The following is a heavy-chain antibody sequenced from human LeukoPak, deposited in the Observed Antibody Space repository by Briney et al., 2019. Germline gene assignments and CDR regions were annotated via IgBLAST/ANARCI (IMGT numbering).Heavy chain of an antibody. D-gene: IGHD4-23*01. CDR3: ARALSTTVVTPDAFDI. Sequence: PGGSLRLSRAASGFTFSSYAMHWVRQAPGKGLEWVAVISYDGSNKYYADSVKGRFTISRDNSKNTLYLQMNSLRAEDTAVYYCARALSTTVVTPDAFDIWGQGTMVTVSS. J-gene: IGHJ3*02. CDR1: GFTFSSYA. V-gene: IGHV3-30-3*01. CDR2: ISYDGSNK.